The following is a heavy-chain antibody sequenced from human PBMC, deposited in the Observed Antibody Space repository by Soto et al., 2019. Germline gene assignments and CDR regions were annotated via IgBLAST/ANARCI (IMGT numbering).Heavy chain of an antibody. CDR2: IDPSDSYT. J-gene: IGHJ6*02. Sequence: PGESLKISCKGSGYSFTSDWISWVRQMPXKGLEWMGRIDPSDSYTNYSPSFQGHVTISADKSISTAYLQWSSLKASDTAMYYCARRPTGTTPYGMDVWGQGTTVTVSS. CDR3: ARRPTGTTPYGMDV. V-gene: IGHV5-10-1*01. CDR1: GYSFTSDW. D-gene: IGHD1-7*01.